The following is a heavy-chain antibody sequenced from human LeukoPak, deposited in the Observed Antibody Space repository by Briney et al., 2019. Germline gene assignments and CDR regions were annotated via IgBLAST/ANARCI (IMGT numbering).Heavy chain of an antibody. D-gene: IGHD1-1*01. CDR2: ITASGGST. Sequence: PGGSLRLSCASSGFTFNNYAMTWVRQAPGKGLEWVSSITASGGSTYCADSVKGRFTISRGNSKNTLYLQMSSLRAEDTAVYYCARDYPTSGIVTIFDYWGQGTLLTVSS. V-gene: IGHV3-23*01. J-gene: IGHJ4*02. CDR3: ARDYPTSGIVTIFDY. CDR1: GFTFNNYA.